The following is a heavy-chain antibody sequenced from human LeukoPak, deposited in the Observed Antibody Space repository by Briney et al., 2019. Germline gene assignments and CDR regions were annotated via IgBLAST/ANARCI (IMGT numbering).Heavy chain of an antibody. CDR2: IYTSGST. D-gene: IGHD3-10*01. CDR3: ARAYYGSGTYYFDI. CDR1: GYSISSGYY. V-gene: IGHV4-61*02. J-gene: IGHJ3*02. Sequence: SETLSLTCTVSGYSISSGYYWSWIRQPVGKGLEWIGRIYTSGSTNYNPSLKSRVTISLDTSKNQFSLKLSSVTAADTAVYYCARAYYGSGTYYFDIWGQGTMITVSS.